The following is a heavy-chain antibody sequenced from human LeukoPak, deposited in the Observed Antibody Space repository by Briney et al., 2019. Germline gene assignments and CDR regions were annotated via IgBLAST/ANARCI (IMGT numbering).Heavy chain of an antibody. CDR2: ISGSGGST. CDR1: GFTFSSYA. D-gene: IGHD6-19*01. CDR3: AKDSIWYSSGWYYFDY. Sequence: PGGSLRLSCAASGFTFSSYAMSWVRQAPGKGLEWVSAISGSGGSTYYADSVKGRFTISRDNSKNTLYLQMNSLRAEDTAVYYCAKDSIWYSSGWYYFDYWGQGTLVTVS. V-gene: IGHV3-23*01. J-gene: IGHJ4*02.